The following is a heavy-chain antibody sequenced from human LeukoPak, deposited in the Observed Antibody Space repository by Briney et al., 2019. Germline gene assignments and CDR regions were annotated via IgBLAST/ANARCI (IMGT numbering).Heavy chain of an antibody. CDR2: IYTSGST. CDR1: GGSITRYY. J-gene: IGHJ5*02. D-gene: IGHD3-10*01. V-gene: IGHV4-4*07. CDR3: AREGTSGGLNWLDP. Sequence: SETLSLTCSVSGGSITRYYWSWIRQPAGKGLEWIGRIYTSGSTNYNPSLKSRVTMSVDTSKNQFSLRLSSVNAADTAVYFCAREGTSGGLNWLDPWGQGTLVTVSS.